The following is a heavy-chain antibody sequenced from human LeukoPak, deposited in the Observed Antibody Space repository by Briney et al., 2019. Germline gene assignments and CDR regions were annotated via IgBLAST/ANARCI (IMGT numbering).Heavy chain of an antibody. D-gene: IGHD4-23*01. Sequence: GGSLRLCCAASGFTFSSHGMHWVRQAPGKGLEWVASIRSDGDSQYYVESVKGRFTISRDNSKNTLSLQMNTLRPDDTAVFYCARDPNRLADYGGDFFDHWGQGTLVTVSS. CDR3: ARDPNRLADYGGDFFDH. J-gene: IGHJ4*02. V-gene: IGHV3-30*02. CDR2: IRSDGDSQ. CDR1: GFTFSSHG.